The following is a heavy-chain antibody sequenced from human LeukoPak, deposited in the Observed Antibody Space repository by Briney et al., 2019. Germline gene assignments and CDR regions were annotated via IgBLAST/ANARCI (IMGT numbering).Heavy chain of an antibody. CDR2: IYDSGST. D-gene: IGHD1-1*01. CDR3: ARKLERRSGNWFDP. Sequence: SETLSLTCTVSGGSISSYYWSWIRQPPGKGLEWIGYIYDSGSTNYNPSLKSRVTISVDTSKNQFSLKLSSVTAADTAVYYCARKLERRSGNWFDPWGQGTLVTVSS. CDR1: GGSISSYY. V-gene: IGHV4-59*01. J-gene: IGHJ5*02.